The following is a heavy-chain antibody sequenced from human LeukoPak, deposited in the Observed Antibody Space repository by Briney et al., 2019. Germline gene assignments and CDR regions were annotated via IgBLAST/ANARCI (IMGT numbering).Heavy chain of an antibody. CDR3: AGRPFFSVGY. D-gene: IGHD3-3*01. CDR2: IYYSGST. CDR1: GGSISSSSYY. Sequence: SEALSLTCTVSGGSISSSSYYWGWIRQPPGKGLEWIGSIYYSGSTYYNPSLKSRVTISVDTSKNQFSLKLSSVTAADTAVYYCAGRPFFSVGYWGQGTLVTVFS. V-gene: IGHV4-39*07. J-gene: IGHJ4*02.